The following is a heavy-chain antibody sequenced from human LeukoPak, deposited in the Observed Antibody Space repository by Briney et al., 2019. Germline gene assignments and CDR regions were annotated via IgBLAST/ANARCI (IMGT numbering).Heavy chain of an antibody. D-gene: IGHD1-26*01. J-gene: IGHJ3*02. V-gene: IGHV3-74*01. Sequence: PGGSLRLSCAPSGFTFRSYWMHWVRQAPGKGLVWVSRINSDGSSTSYADSVKGRFTISRDNAKNTLYLQMNSLRAEDTAVYHCARDRAGSAFDILGQGTMVTVSS. CDR1: GFTFRSYW. CDR2: INSDGSST. CDR3: ARDRAGSAFDI.